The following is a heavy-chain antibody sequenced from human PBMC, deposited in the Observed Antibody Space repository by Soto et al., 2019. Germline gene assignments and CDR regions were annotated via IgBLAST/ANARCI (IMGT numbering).Heavy chain of an antibody. J-gene: IGHJ5*02. CDR1: GFTLSSNW. CDR3: AKDLSVMIMFGENRFDP. Sequence: GGSLRLSCAGSGFTLSSNWMHWVRQAPGKGLVWVSRINSDGSSTYYADSVKGRFTISRDNAKNTLYLQMNSLRAEDTAVYYCAKDLSVMIMFGENRFDPWGQGTLVTVSS. D-gene: IGHD3-16*01. V-gene: IGHV3-74*01. CDR2: INSDGSST.